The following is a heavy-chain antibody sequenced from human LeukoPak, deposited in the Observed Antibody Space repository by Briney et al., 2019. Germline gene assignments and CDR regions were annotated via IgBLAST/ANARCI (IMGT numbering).Heavy chain of an antibody. Sequence: GGSLRLSCAASGFTFSSYWMTWVRQAPGKGLEWVANIKPDRSDSEYADSVKGRFTFSRDNAKNSLYLQMNSLRDEDTAVYYCARDPYNFYDSSAFYGAFDCWGQGTLVTVSS. J-gene: IGHJ4*02. V-gene: IGHV3-7*01. CDR1: GFTFSSYW. CDR2: IKPDRSDS. D-gene: IGHD3-22*01. CDR3: ARDPYNFYDSSAFYGAFDC.